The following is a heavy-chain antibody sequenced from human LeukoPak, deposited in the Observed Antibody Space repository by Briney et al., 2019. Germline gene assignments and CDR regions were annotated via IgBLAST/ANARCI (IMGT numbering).Heavy chain of an antibody. J-gene: IGHJ6*02. CDR3: ARGIQLWSYYYYGMDV. V-gene: IGHV3-53*01. Sequence: PGGSLRLSCAASGFTVSSNYMSWVRQAPGKGLEWVSVIYSGGSTYYADSVKGRFTISRDNSKNTLYLQMNSLRAEDTAVYYCARGIQLWSYYYYGMDVWGQGTTVTVSS. CDR2: IYSGGST. D-gene: IGHD5-18*01. CDR1: GFTVSSNY.